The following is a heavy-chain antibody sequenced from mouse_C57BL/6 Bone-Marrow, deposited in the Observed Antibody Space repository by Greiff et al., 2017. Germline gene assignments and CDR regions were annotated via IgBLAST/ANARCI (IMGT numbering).Heavy chain of an antibody. Sequence: QVQLQQPGAELVKPGASVKLSCKASGYTFTSYWMHWVKQSPGQGLEWIGMIHPNSGSTNYNEKFKSKATLTVDKSSSTAYLQLSSLTSEDSAVSSGARPLLSGSSYGYFDVWGTGTTVTVSS. CDR3: ARPLLSGSSYGYFDV. D-gene: IGHD1-1*01. CDR2: IHPNSGST. CDR1: GYTFTSYW. J-gene: IGHJ1*03. V-gene: IGHV1-64*01.